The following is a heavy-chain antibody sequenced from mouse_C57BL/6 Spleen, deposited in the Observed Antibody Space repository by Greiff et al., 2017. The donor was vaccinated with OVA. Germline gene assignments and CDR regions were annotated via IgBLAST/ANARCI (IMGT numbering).Heavy chain of an antibody. Sequence: QVQLQQSGAELVRPGTSVKVSCKASGYAFTNYLIEWVKQRPGQGLEWIGVINPGSGGTNYNEKFKGKATLTADKSSSTAYMQLSSLTSEDSAVYFCARWDGSSYRWYFDVWGTGTTVTVSS. V-gene: IGHV1-54*01. J-gene: IGHJ1*03. CDR2: INPGSGGT. CDR3: ARWDGSSYRWYFDV. D-gene: IGHD1-1*01. CDR1: GYAFTNYL.